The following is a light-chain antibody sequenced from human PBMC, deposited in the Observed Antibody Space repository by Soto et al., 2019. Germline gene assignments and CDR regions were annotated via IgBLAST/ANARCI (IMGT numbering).Light chain of an antibody. J-gene: IGLJ2*01. Sequence: QSALTQPASVSGSPGQSITISCTGTSSDVGRYNLVSWYQQQPGKAPKLMIYDAYKRPSGVSNRFSGSKSGNTASLTISGLRAEDEADYYCSSYAGSSTSVIFGGGTKLTVL. CDR1: SSDVGRYNL. V-gene: IGLV2-23*01. CDR2: DAY. CDR3: SSYAGSSTSVI.